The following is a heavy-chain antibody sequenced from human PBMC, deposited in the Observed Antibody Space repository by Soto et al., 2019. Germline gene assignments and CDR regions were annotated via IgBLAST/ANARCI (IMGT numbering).Heavy chain of an antibody. Sequence: SETLSLTCTVSGGSISSYYWSWIRQPPGKGLEWIGYIYYSGSTNYNPSLKSRVTITVDTTKNRFSLKLSPVTAADTAVYYCARFDQAAAPDYYCCGMDVWGQGTTVTVSS. CDR1: GGSISSYY. V-gene: IGHV4-59*01. CDR2: IYYSGST. J-gene: IGHJ6*02. CDR3: ARFDQAAAPDYYCCGMDV. D-gene: IGHD6-13*01.